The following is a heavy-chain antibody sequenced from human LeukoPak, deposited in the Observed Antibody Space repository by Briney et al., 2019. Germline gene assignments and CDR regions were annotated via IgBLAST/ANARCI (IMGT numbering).Heavy chain of an antibody. CDR3: ARGDLWNWFDP. J-gene: IGHJ5*02. D-gene: IGHD3-10*01. Sequence: ASVKVSCKASGYTFTSYDINWVRQATGQGLEWMGWMNPNSGNTGYAQKFQGRVTITADKSTSTACMELSSLRSEDTAVYYCARGDLWNWFDPWGQGTLVTVSS. CDR1: GYTFTSYD. CDR2: MNPNSGNT. V-gene: IGHV1-8*01.